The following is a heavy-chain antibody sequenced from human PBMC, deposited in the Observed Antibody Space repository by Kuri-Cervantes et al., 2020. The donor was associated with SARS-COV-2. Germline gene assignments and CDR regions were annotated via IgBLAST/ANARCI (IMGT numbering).Heavy chain of an antibody. D-gene: IGHD1-14*01. V-gene: IGHV4-31*03. CDR3: ARDYSYNVLRVGMDV. Sequence: LRLSCSVSGGALSRRGNYWSWSRQPPGKGLEWIGHIYDSGSTSYNPSLKSRISISVDTSQSEFSLRLSSVTAADTAVYYCARDYSYNVLRVGMDVWGQGTTVTVSS. J-gene: IGHJ6*02. CDR2: IYDSGST. CDR1: GGALSRRGNY.